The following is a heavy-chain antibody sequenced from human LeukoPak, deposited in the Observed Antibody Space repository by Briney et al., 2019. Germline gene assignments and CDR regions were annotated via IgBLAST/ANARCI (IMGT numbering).Heavy chain of an antibody. Sequence: ICPTGNTYYNPSLKSLFTISVDTSKNQFSLRVTSVTAADTALYYCARHKSGIDWFDPWGQGTLVTVSS. D-gene: IGHD1-14*01. J-gene: IGHJ5*02. CDR3: ARHKSGIDWFDP. V-gene: IGHV4-39*01. CDR2: ICPTGNT.